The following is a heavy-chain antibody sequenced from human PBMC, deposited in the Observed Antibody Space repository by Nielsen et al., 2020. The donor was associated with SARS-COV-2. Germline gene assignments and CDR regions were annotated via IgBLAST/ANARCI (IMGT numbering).Heavy chain of an antibody. V-gene: IGHV1-46*01. CDR3: ARGSFSRDIWSGTPLDY. CDR2: INPAGVAT. J-gene: IGHJ4*01. CDR1: GYKFINYY. Sequence: SVQVSCNASGYKFINYYMYWVRQAPGQGLEWLGLINPAGVATYYPRKFQGRVTMTMDTSTTTVHMELSSLRSDDTAVYFCARGSFSRDIWSGTPLDYWGQGTLVTVSS. D-gene: IGHD3-3*01.